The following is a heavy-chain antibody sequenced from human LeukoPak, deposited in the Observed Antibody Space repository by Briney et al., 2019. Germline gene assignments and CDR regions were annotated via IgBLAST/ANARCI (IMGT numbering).Heavy chain of an antibody. J-gene: IGHJ5*02. CDR1: GFTFEDYD. D-gene: IGHD4-11*01. CDR3: ARDTVTNWFDP. CDR2: INWNGGST. V-gene: IGHV3-20*04. Sequence: GGSLRLCCAASGFTFEDYDMTWVRQAPGKGLEWVSGINWNGGSTGYADSVKGRFTISRDNAKNSLYLQMNSLRVEDTALYYCARDTVTNWFDPWGRGTLVTVSS.